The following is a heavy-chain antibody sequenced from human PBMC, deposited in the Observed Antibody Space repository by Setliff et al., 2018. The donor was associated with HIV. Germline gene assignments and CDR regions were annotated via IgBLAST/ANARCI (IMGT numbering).Heavy chain of an antibody. Sequence: SVKVSCKASRSTFNNHTINWVRQAPGQGLDWMGRIIPILGVANYAQRFHGKVTITADKSTSTAYMELTSLRFDDTAMYYCVRGVQSPPHYSYYYMDVWGEGTMVTVSS. CDR2: IIPILGVA. CDR1: RSTFNNHT. V-gene: IGHV1-69*02. J-gene: IGHJ6*03. CDR3: VRGVQSPPHYSYYYMDV. D-gene: IGHD3-3*01.